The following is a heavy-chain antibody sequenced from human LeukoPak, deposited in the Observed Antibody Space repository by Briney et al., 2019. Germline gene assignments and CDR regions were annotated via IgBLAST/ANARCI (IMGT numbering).Heavy chain of an antibody. CDR3: ARTTFLGSTYFQH. CDR1: GYAFNTFG. D-gene: IGHD1-26*01. J-gene: IGHJ1*01. CDR2: ISAYDGNT. V-gene: IGHV1-18*01. Sequence: ASVKVSCKASGYAFNTFGISWVRQAPGQGPEWVGWISAYDGNTHYPLNLQGRVTMTTDTSTNTAYMELTNLISDDTAVYYCARTTFLGSTYFQHWGQGTLVTVSS.